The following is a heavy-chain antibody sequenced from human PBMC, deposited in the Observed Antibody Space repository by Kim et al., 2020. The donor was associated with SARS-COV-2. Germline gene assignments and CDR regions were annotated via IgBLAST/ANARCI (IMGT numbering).Heavy chain of an antibody. CDR3: TRDIVVVPAAIHIYYYGMDV. J-gene: IGHJ6*02. Sequence: GGSLRLSCTASGFTFGDYAMSWFRQAPGKGLEWVGFIRSKAYGGTTEYAASVKGRFTISRDDSKSIAYLQMNSLKTEDTAVYYCTRDIVVVPAAIHIYYYGMDVWGQGTTVTVSS. CDR1: GFTFGDYA. V-gene: IGHV3-49*03. D-gene: IGHD2-2*02. CDR2: IRSKAYGGTT.